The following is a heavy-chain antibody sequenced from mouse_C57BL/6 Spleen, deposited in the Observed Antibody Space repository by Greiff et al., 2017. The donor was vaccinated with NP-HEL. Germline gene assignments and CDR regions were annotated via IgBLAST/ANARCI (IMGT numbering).Heavy chain of an antibody. J-gene: IGHJ3*01. CDR2: INPNNGGT. V-gene: IGHV1-22*01. CDR1: GYTFTDYN. Sequence: VQLQQSGPELVKPGASVKMSCKASGYTFTDYNMHWVKQSHGKSLEWIGYINPNNGGTSYNQKFKGKATLTVNKSSSTAYMELRSLTSEDSAVYYCARDSSGLPWFAYWGQGTLVTVSA. CDR3: ARDSSGLPWFAY. D-gene: IGHD3-2*02.